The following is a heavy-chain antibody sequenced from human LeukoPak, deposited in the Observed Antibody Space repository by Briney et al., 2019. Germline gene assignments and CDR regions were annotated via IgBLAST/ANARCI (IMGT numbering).Heavy chain of an antibody. CDR1: GFTFDDYA. D-gene: IGHD2-2*01. CDR2: ISWNSGSI. CDR3: AKDIGSSTSCPIA. V-gene: IGHV3-9*01. Sequence: PGGSLRLSCAASGFTFDDYAMPWFRQAPGKGLEGVSGISWNSGSIGYADSVKGRFTISRDNAKNSLYLQMNSLRAEDTALYYCAKDIGSSTSCPIAWGQGTLVTVSS. J-gene: IGHJ4*02.